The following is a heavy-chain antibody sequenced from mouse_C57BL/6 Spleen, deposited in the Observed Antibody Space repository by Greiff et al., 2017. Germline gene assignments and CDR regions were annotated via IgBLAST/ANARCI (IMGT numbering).Heavy chain of an antibody. J-gene: IGHJ2*01. CDR3: ARSLYGSSYFYYFDY. V-gene: IGHV1-64*01. CDR2: IHPNSGST. D-gene: IGHD1-1*01. CDR1: GYTFTSSW. Sequence: QVQLQQPGAELLKPGASVTLSCKASGYTFTSSWMHLVKQRPGQGLEWIGMIHPNSGSTNYNEKFKSKATLTVDKSSSTAYMQLSSLTSEDSAVYYCARSLYGSSYFYYFDYWGQGTTLTVSS.